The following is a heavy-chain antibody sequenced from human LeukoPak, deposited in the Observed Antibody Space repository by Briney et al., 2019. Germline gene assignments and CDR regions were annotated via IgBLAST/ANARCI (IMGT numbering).Heavy chain of an antibody. CDR2: IIPIFGTA. V-gene: IGHV1-69*06. Sequence: GASVKVSCKASGGTFSSYAISWVRQAPGQGLEWMGGIIPIFGTANYAQKFQGRVTITADKSTSTAYMELSSLRSEDTAVYYCVRSIAYYYYGMDVWGKGTTVTVSS. J-gene: IGHJ6*04. D-gene: IGHD3-10*01. CDR1: GGTFSSYA. CDR3: VRSIAYYYYGMDV.